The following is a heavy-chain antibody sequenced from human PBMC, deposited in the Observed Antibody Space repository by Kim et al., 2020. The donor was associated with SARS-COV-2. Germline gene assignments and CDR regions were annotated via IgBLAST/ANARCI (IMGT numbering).Heavy chain of an antibody. J-gene: IGHJ5*02. D-gene: IGHD3-22*01. CDR3: ATTHPYYYDSSGYYSGWFDP. CDR1: GYTLTELS. Sequence: ASVKVSCKVSGYTLTELSMHWVRQAPGKGLEWMGGFDPEDGETIHEQKFRGRVTMTEDTSTDTAYMELSSLRSEDTAVYYCATTHPYYYDSSGYYSGWFDPWGQGTLVTVSS. V-gene: IGHV1-24*01. CDR2: FDPEDGET.